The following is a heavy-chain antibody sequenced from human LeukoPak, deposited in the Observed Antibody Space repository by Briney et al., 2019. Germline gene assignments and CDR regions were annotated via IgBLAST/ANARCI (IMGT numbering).Heavy chain of an antibody. V-gene: IGHV4-59*12. CDR3: ARDASSSPRGRFDP. J-gene: IGHJ5*02. CDR1: GGSISSYY. Sequence: SETLSLTCTVSGGSISSYYWSWIRQPPGKGLEWIGYIYYSGSINYNPSLKSRVTISVDTSKNQFSLKLTSVTATDTAVYYCARDASSSPRGRFDPWGQGTLVTVSS. D-gene: IGHD2-2*01. CDR2: IYYSGSI.